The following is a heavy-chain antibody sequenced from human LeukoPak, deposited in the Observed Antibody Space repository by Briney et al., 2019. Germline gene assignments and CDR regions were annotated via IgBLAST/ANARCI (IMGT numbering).Heavy chain of an antibody. J-gene: IGHJ5*02. CDR3: ARESMASWFGRNWFDP. Sequence: GSLRLSCAASGFTFRSYAMHWIRQPPGKGLEWIEEINHSGSTNYNPSLKSRVTISVDTSKNQFSLKLSSVTAADTAVYYCARESMASWFGRNWFDPWGQGTLVTVSS. V-gene: IGHV4-34*01. D-gene: IGHD3-10*01. CDR1: GFTFRSYA. CDR2: INHSGST.